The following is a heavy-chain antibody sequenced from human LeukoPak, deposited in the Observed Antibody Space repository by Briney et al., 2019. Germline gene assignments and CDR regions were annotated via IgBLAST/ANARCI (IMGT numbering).Heavy chain of an antibody. V-gene: IGHV3-21*01. J-gene: IGHJ4*02. CDR3: ASLHSVAGRVDY. CDR2: ISSSSSYI. Sequence: MTGGSLRLSCAASGFTFRNYWMHWVRQAPGKGLEWVSSISSSSSYIYYADSVKGRFTISRDNAKNSLYLQMNSLRAEDTAVYYCASLHSVAGRVDYWGQGTLVTVSS. CDR1: GFTFRNYW. D-gene: IGHD6-19*01.